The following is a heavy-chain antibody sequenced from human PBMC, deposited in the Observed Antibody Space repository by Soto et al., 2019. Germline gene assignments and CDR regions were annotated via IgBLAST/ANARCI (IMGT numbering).Heavy chain of an antibody. V-gene: IGHV4-34*01. CDR2: INHTGST. CDR3: ARGSANRGAHITGIAYYYYNYMDV. Sequence: SETLSLTCAVYGGSFSGYYWSWIRQPPGKGLEWIGEINHTGSTNYNPSLKSRVTISVDTSKNQFSLKLSSVTAADTAVYYCARGSANRGAHITGIAYYYYNYMDVWGKGTTVTVSS. J-gene: IGHJ6*03. CDR1: GGSFSGYY. D-gene: IGHD1-20*01.